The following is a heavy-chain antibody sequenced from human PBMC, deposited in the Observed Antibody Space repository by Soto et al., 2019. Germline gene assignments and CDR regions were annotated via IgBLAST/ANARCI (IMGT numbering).Heavy chain of an antibody. CDR1: GFTFSDAW. J-gene: IGHJ6*03. V-gene: IGHV3-15*01. D-gene: IGHD3-3*01. Sequence: PGGSLRLSCAASGFTFSDAWMSWVRQAPGKGLEWVGRIKSKTDGGTTDYAAPVKGRFTTARDDSKNTLYLQMNSLKTDDTAVDHCTTPKCYYDFCMGYSAPSYYSYYMDV. CDR2: IKSKTDGGTT. CDR3: TTPKCYYDFCMGYSAPSYYSYYMDV.